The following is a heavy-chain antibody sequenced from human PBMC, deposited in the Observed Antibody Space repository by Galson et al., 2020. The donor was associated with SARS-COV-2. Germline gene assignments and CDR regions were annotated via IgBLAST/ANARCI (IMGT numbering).Heavy chain of an antibody. Sequence: GGSLRLSCAASGFSFSSYSMNWVRQAPGKGLEWVSYISDSSSATYYADSVKGRFSISRDNARNSLYLQMNSLRDEDTAVYYCVRAWCATGSDLDQWGQGIVVSVSS. CDR2: ISDSSSAT. CDR3: VRAWCATGSDLDQ. J-gene: IGHJ4*02. V-gene: IGHV3-48*02. D-gene: IGHD2-8*02. CDR1: GFSFSSYS.